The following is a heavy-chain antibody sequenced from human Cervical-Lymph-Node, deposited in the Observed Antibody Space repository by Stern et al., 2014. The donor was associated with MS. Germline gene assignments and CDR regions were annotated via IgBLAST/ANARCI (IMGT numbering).Heavy chain of an antibody. CDR3: TGVNYDILTGYYSDY. Sequence: VHLVESGGGVVQPGRSLRLSCAASGFEFSNYGIHWVRQAPGKGLEWVAVIWYDGSKKFYAEFVKGRFTISRDNSKNTVYLHMNSLRAEDPALYYCTGVNYDILTGYYSDYWGQGTLVIVSS. D-gene: IGHD3-9*01. CDR2: IWYDGSKK. CDR1: GFEFSNYG. J-gene: IGHJ4*02. V-gene: IGHV3-33*01.